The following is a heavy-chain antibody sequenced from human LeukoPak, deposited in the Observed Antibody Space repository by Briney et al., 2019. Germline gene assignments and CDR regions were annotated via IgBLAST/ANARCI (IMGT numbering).Heavy chain of an antibody. CDR2: IIPIFGTA. V-gene: IGHV1-69*05. J-gene: IGHJ4*02. D-gene: IGHD3-22*01. CDR1: GGTFSSYA. Sequence: GASVKVSCKASGGTFSSYAISWVRQAPGQGLEWMGRIIPIFGTANYAQKFQGRVTMTRNTSISTAYMELSSLRSEDTAVYYCERGGYYGDYWGQGTLVTVSS. CDR3: ERGGYYGDY.